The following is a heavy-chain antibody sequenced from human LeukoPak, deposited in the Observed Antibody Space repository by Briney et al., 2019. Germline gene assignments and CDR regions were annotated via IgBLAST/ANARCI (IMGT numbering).Heavy chain of an antibody. CDR1: GDSISSGDYY. CDR3: ARGPYSYDSSGAFDI. D-gene: IGHD3-22*01. J-gene: IGHJ3*02. CDR2: ISSSGST. Sequence: TLSLTCTVSGDSISSGDYYWSWIRQPAGKGLEWIGRISSSGSTNYNPSLKSRVTISVDTSKNQFSLKLSSVTAADTAAYFCARGPYSYDSSGAFDIWGQGTMVTVSS. V-gene: IGHV4-61*02.